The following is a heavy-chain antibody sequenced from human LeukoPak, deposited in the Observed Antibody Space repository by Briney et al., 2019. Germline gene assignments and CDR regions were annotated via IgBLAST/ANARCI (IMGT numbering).Heavy chain of an antibody. CDR1: GYTFTDYY. D-gene: IGHD3-10*01. CDR2: INPNSGGT. Sequence: ASVKVSCKASGYTFTDYYMHWVRQAPGQGLEWMGWINPNSGGTKYARKFQGRVTMTTDTSIKTVYMELSRLRSDDAAAYYCARGLGYGSGSYYSVEGFWGQGTLVTVSS. CDR3: ARGLGYGSGSYYSVEGF. V-gene: IGHV1-2*02. J-gene: IGHJ4*02.